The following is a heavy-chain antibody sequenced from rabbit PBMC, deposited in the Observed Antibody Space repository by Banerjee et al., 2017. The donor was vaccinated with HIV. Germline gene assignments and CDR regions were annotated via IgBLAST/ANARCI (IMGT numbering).Heavy chain of an antibody. J-gene: IGHJ4*01. CDR2: IDAGSTGNT. Sequence: QSLEESGGDLVKPGASLTLTCTASGFDLSNYYYMCWVRQAPGKGLEWIACIDAGSTGNTYYVSWAKGRFTISRTSSTTVTLQMTSLTAADTATYFCARDYAGGTYAANLWGQGTLVTVS. CDR3: ARDYAGGTYAANL. CDR1: GFDLSNYYY. V-gene: IGHV1S40*01. D-gene: IGHD8-1*01.